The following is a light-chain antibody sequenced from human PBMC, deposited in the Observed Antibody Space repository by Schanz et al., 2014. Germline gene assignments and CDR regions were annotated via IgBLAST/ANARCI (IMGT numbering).Light chain of an antibody. Sequence: QSALTQPASVSGSPGQSITISCTGTSSDVGGYDYVSWYQQHPAKAPKLMIYDVSNRPAGVSNRFSGSKSGNTASLTISGLQAEDEADYYCSSYTSSSTLKGVFGGGTKLTVL. CDR1: SSDVGGYDY. CDR3: SSYTSSSTLKGV. CDR2: DVS. V-gene: IGLV2-14*03. J-gene: IGLJ3*02.